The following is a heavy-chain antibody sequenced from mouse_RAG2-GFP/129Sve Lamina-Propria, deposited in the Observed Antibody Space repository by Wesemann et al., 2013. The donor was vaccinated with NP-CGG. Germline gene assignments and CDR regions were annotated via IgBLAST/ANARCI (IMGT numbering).Heavy chain of an antibody. D-gene: IGHD3-2*02. V-gene: IGHV5-4*01. CDR2: ISDGGSYT. J-gene: IGHJ4*01. CDR3: ARDQAQATSAMDY. CDR1: GFTFSSYA. Sequence: EVQLVESGGGLVKPGGSLKLSCAASGFTFSSYAMSWVRQTPEKRLEWVATISDGGSYTYYPDNVKGRFTISRDNAKNNLYLQMSHLKSEDTAMYYCARDQAQATSAMDYWGQGTSVTVSS.